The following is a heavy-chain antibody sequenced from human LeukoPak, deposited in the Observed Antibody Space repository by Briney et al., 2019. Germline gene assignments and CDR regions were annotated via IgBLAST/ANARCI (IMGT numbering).Heavy chain of an antibody. D-gene: IGHD3-3*01. CDR2: ISSSSSYI. CDR3: ASSSPRDYDFWSGRNRNWFDP. Sequence: GGSLRLSCAASGFTFSDYYMNWVRQAPGKGLEWVSSISSSSSYIYYADSVKGRFTISRDNAKNSLYLQMNSLRAEDTAVYYCASSSPRDYDFWSGRNRNWFDPWGQGTLVTVSS. V-gene: IGHV3-21*01. J-gene: IGHJ5*02. CDR1: GFTFSDYY.